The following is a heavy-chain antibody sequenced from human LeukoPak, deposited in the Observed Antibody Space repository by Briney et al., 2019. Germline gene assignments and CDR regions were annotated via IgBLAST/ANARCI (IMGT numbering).Heavy chain of an antibody. V-gene: IGHV3-74*01. CDR3: ARAGVAVAYFYYFDY. CDR2: IKSDGRTT. D-gene: IGHD6-19*01. CDR1: GFTFSNYW. Sequence: PGGSLRLSCAASGFTFSNYWMHCVRQAPGKGLVWVSRIKSDGRTTYYADSVKGRFTISRDDAKNTLYLQMNSLRAEDTAVYYCARAGVAVAYFYYFDYWGQGSLVTVSS. J-gene: IGHJ4*02.